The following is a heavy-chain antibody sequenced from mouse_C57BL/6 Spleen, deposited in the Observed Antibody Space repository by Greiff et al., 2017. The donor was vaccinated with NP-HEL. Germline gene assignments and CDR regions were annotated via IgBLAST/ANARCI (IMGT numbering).Heavy chain of an antibody. Sequence: VQLQQPGAELVKPGASVKMSCKASGYTFTSYWITWVKQRPGQGLEWIGDIYPGSGSSNYNEKFKSKATLTVDTSSSTAYMQLSSLTSEDSAVYYCARSGEEVAMDYWGQGTSVTVSS. V-gene: IGHV1-55*01. D-gene: IGHD3-1*01. CDR2: IYPGSGSS. J-gene: IGHJ4*01. CDR1: GYTFTSYW. CDR3: ARSGEEVAMDY.